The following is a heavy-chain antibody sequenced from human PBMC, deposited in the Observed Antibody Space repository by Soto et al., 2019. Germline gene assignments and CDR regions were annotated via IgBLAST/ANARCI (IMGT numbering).Heavy chain of an antibody. Sequence: QVQLVQSGAEVKKPGASVKVSCKASGDTFTDYYIHWVRQAPGQGLEWMGTVNPSGGHTNYAQHFLGRMTKTRATPHRHLHMERTRLTTEDTALCYSVREDPVVGVTAAWVYGGQGPRVTASS. V-gene: IGHV1-46*01. J-gene: IGHJ4*02. CDR3: VREDPVVGVTAAWVY. CDR2: VNPSGGHT. D-gene: IGHD2-21*02. CDR1: GDTFTDYY.